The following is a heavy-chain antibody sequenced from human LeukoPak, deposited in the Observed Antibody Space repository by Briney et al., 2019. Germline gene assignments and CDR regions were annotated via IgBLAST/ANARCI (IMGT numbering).Heavy chain of an antibody. CDR2: IKQDGSEK. Sequence: GGSLRLSCAASGFTFSSYWMSWVRQAPGKGLEWVANIKQDGSEKYYVDSVKGRFTISRDNAKNSLYLQMNSLRAEDTAVYYCARDSDGSGSPDAFDIWGQGTMVTVSS. V-gene: IGHV3-7*01. J-gene: IGHJ3*02. CDR1: GFTFSSYW. D-gene: IGHD3-10*01. CDR3: ARDSDGSGSPDAFDI.